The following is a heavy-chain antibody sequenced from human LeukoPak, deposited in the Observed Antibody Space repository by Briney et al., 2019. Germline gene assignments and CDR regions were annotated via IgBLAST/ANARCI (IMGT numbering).Heavy chain of an antibody. V-gene: IGHV1-18*01. CDR1: GYTFTSYG. D-gene: IGHD3-10*01. J-gene: IGHJ3*02. CDR3: ARDRFMVRGVIIKPPGAFDI. Sequence: ASVKVSCKASGYTFTSYGISWVRQAPGQGLEWMGWISAYNGNTNYAQKLQGRVTMTTDTSTSTAYMELRSLRSDDTAVYYCARDRFMVRGVIIKPPGAFDIWGQGTMVTVSS. CDR2: ISAYNGNT.